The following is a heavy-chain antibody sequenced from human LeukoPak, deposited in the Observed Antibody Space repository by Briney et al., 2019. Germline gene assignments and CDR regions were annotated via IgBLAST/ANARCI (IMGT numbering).Heavy chain of an antibody. V-gene: IGHV3-11*01. J-gene: IGHJ4*02. CDR2: ISLSGGTI. D-gene: IGHD2-2*01. CDR3: ARDFPTITSWYYFDP. Sequence: GGSLRLSCAASGFKIDDYYMSWIRQAPGKGLEWVSHISLSGGTIHYADSVKGRFTVSRDNAKNSLYLQMNSLRAEDTAVYYCARDFPTITSWYYFDPWGQGALVVVSS. CDR1: GFKIDDYY.